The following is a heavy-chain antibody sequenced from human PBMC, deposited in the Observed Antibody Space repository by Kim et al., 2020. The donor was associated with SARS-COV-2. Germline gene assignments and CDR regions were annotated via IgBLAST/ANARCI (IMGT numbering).Heavy chain of an antibody. CDR2: ISAYNGNT. Sequence: ASVKVSCKASGYTFTSYGISWVRQAPGQGLEWMGWISAYNGNTNYAQKLQGRVTMTTDTSTSTAYMELRSLRSDDTAVYYCASHSHYDILTGYNPRGAFDIWGQGTMVTVSS. CDR1: GYTFTSYG. CDR3: ASHSHYDILTGYNPRGAFDI. V-gene: IGHV1-18*01. D-gene: IGHD3-9*01. J-gene: IGHJ3*02.